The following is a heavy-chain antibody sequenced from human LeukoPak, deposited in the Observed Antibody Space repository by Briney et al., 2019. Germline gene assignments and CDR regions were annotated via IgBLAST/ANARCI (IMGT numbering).Heavy chain of an antibody. V-gene: IGHV4-39*07. CDR2: IYYSGST. CDR3: ARLWAIRGVPYYFDY. Sequence: SETLSLTCTVSGGSISSSSYYWGWIRQPPGKGLEWIGSIYYSGSTYYNPSLKSRVTISADTSKNQFSLKLSSVTAADTAVYYCARLWAIRGVPYYFDYWGQGTLVTVSS. CDR1: GGSISSSSYY. J-gene: IGHJ4*02. D-gene: IGHD3-16*01.